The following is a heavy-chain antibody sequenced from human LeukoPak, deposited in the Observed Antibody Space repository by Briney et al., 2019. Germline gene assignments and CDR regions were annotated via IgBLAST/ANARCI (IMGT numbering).Heavy chain of an antibody. J-gene: IGHJ4*02. CDR2: ISGSGGST. CDR3: AKEIYYFDSSGLDY. V-gene: IGHV3-23*01. CDR1: GFTFSSYA. D-gene: IGHD3-22*01. Sequence: GGSLRLSCAAAGFTFSSYAMSWVRQAPGKRLEWVSAISGSGGSTYYADSVKGRFTISRGNSKNTLYLQLNSLRADDTAVYYCAKEIYYFDSSGLDYWGQGTLVTVSS.